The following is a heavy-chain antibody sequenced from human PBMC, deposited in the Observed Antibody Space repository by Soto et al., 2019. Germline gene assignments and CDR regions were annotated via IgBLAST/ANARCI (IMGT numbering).Heavy chain of an antibody. CDR3: ARGYSGYISKGDFDF. CDR2: IWSDGRNK. J-gene: IGHJ4*02. V-gene: IGHV3-33*01. CDR1: GFTLSRHG. D-gene: IGHD5-12*01. Sequence: QVQLVESGGGVVQPGTSLRLSCAASGFTLSRHGMHWVRQAPGKGLEWVAVIWSDGRNKILCRLREGPIHHLQRHFQEHTLSGHEQPESRGHGCVYCARGYSGYISKGDFDFWGQGTLVTVSS.